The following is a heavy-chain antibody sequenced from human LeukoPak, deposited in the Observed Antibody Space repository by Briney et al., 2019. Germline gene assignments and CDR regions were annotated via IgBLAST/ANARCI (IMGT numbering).Heavy chain of an antibody. Sequence: PSETLSLTCAVSGYSISSGYYWGWIRQPPGKGLEWIGSTYHSGSTYYNPSLKSRVTISVDTSKNQFSLKLSSVTAADTAVYYCARDTSGYYSPFGYWGQGTLVTVSS. V-gene: IGHV4-38-2*02. CDR1: GYSISSGYY. CDR2: TYHSGST. J-gene: IGHJ4*02. CDR3: ARDTSGYYSPFGY. D-gene: IGHD3-22*01.